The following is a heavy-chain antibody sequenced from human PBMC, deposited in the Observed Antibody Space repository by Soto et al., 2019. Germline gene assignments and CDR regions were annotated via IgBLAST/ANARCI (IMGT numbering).Heavy chain of an antibody. CDR2: ISGSGGST. CDR3: AKVIDSSGWYGRRYFDY. D-gene: IGHD6-19*01. V-gene: IGHV3-23*01. Sequence: GGSLRLSCVASGFTFSSYAMSWVRQAPGKGLEWVSAISGSGGSTYYADSVKGRFTISRDNSKNTLYLQMNSLRAEDTAVYYCAKVIDSSGWYGRRYFDYWGQGTLVTVSS. CDR1: GFTFSSYA. J-gene: IGHJ4*02.